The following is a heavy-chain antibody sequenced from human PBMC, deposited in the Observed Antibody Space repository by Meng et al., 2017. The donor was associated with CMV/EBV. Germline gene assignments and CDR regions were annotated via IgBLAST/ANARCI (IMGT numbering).Heavy chain of an antibody. Sequence: GESLKISCAASGFTFSSYAMSWVRQAPGKGLEWVSSISSSSSYIYYADSVKGRFTISRDNAKNSLYLQMNSLRAEDTAVYYCARAYQLRRPGGGDYWGQGTLVTVSS. CDR3: ARAYQLRRPGGGDY. CDR2: ISSSSSYI. D-gene: IGHD3-16*01. V-gene: IGHV3-21*01. CDR1: GFTFSSYA. J-gene: IGHJ4*02.